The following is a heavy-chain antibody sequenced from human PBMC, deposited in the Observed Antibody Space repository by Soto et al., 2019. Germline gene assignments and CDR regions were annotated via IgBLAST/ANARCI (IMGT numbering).Heavy chain of an antibody. Sequence: PGGSLRLSCAASGFTFSSYSMNWVRQAPGKGLEWVSSISSSSSYIYYADSVKGRFTISRDNAKNSLYLQMNSLRAEDTAVYYCARGLLVFEDPAVGYYYMDVWGKGTTVTVSS. CDR1: GFTFSSYS. V-gene: IGHV3-21*01. J-gene: IGHJ6*03. CDR2: ISSSSSYI. CDR3: ARGLLVFEDPAVGYYYMDV. D-gene: IGHD2-15*01.